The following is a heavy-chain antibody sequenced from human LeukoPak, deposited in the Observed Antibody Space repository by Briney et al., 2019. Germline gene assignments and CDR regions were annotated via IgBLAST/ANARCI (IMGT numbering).Heavy chain of an antibody. Sequence: PSETLSLTCTVSGGSISSGGYYWSWIRQHPGKGLEWIGYIYHSGSTYYNPSLKSRVTISVDTSKNQFSLKLSSVTAADTAVYYCARDKNGYDLFDYWGQGTLVTVSS. CDR1: GGSISSGGYY. CDR2: IYHSGST. V-gene: IGHV4-31*03. J-gene: IGHJ4*02. CDR3: ARDKNGYDLFDY. D-gene: IGHD5-12*01.